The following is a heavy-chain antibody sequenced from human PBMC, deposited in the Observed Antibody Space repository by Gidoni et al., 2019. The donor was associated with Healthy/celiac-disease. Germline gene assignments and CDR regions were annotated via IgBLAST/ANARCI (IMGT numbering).Heavy chain of an antibody. J-gene: IGHJ4*02. CDR1: GGSISSYY. D-gene: IGHD3-10*01. Sequence: QVQLQESGPGLVKPSETLSLTCTVSGGSISSYYWSWIRQPPGKGLEWIGYIYYSGSTKYNPSLKSRVTMSVDTSKKQFSLRLSSVTAADTAVYYCARDAFGELSPPAYWGQGTLVTVSS. CDR2: IYYSGST. V-gene: IGHV4-59*01. CDR3: ARDAFGELSPPAY.